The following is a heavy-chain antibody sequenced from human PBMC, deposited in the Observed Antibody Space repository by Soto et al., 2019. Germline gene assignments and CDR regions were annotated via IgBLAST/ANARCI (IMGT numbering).Heavy chain of an antibody. J-gene: IGHJ4*02. Sequence: SETLSLTCTVSGASINPYYWSCIRQPPGKGLEWIGYIYYSGSSNYNPSLRSRVTISLDTSKNQFSLKLSSVTAADTAVYYCARNVDTARAYYFDYRGQGILVTVSS. D-gene: IGHD5-18*01. V-gene: IGHV4-59*01. CDR3: ARNVDTARAYYFDY. CDR2: IYYSGSS. CDR1: GASINPYY.